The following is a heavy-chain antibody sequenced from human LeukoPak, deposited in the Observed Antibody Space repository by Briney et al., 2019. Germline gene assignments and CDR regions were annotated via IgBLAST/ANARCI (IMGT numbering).Heavy chain of an antibody. CDR3: ARDYWWNYDY. CDR1: GFTFSNYA. D-gene: IGHD1-7*01. Sequence: GGSLRLSCAASGFTFSNYAMIWVRQAPGKGLEWVAVISKDGSDKYYPGSVRGRFTVSRDNSKNTIYLQMDSLRAEDTAIYYCARDYWWNYDYWGQGTLVTVSS. CDR2: ISKDGSDK. J-gene: IGHJ4*02. V-gene: IGHV3-30-3*01.